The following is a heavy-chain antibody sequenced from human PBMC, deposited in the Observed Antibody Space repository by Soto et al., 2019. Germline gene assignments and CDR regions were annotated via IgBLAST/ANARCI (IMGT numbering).Heavy chain of an antibody. CDR2: IYSGGST. D-gene: IGHD6-19*01. CDR1: GFTVSSNY. J-gene: IGHJ4*02. CDR3: ARDLGFPSSGGGY. V-gene: IGHV3-53*04. Sequence: GGSLRLSCAASGFTVSSNYMSWVRQAPGKGLEWVSVIYSGGSTYYADSVKGRFTISRHNSKNKLYLQMNSLRAEDTGVYYCARDLGFPSSGGGYLGQGTLVTVSS.